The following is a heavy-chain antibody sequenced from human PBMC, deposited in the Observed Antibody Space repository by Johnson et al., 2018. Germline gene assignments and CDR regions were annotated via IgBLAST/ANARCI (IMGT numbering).Heavy chain of an antibody. D-gene: IGHD6-25*01. CDR2: IYPGDSDT. Sequence: VQLVQSGAEVKKPGESLKISCKGSGYSFTSYWIGWVRQMPGKGLEWMGIIYPGDSDTRYSPSFQGQVTLSPDKSISTAYLQWGGLKASDTARYYCARPDSSAVRSAVDIWGQGTMVTVSS. J-gene: IGHJ3*02. V-gene: IGHV5-51*01. CDR1: GYSFTSYW. CDR3: ARPDSSAVRSAVDI.